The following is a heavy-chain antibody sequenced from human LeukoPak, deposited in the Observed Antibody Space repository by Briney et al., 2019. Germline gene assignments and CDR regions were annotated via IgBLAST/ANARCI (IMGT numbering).Heavy chain of an antibody. D-gene: IGHD6-13*01. CDR3: ARNSAAGSALDY. J-gene: IGHJ4*02. Sequence: PGGSLRLSRAASGFTFSSYAMHWVRQAPGKGLEWVAVISYDGSNKYYADSVKGRFTISRDNSKNTLYLQMNSLRAEDTAVYYCARNSAAGSALDYWGQGTLVTVSS. CDR1: GFTFSSYA. V-gene: IGHV3-30-3*01. CDR2: ISYDGSNK.